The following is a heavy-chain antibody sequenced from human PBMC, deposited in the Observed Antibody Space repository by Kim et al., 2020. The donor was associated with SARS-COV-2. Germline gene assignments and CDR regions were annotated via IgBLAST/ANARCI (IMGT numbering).Heavy chain of an antibody. Sequence: GGSLRLSCTASGFTVSSNYMTWVRQAPGKGLEWVSVIFFAGGTYYADSMKGRFTISRDNSKNTVYLQMNSLRAEDTAVYYCARGSRPRREFDFWGQGTL. J-gene: IGHJ4*02. V-gene: IGHV3-53*01. CDR3: ARGSRPRREFDF. CDR2: IFFAGGT. CDR1: GFTVSSNY. D-gene: IGHD6-25*01.